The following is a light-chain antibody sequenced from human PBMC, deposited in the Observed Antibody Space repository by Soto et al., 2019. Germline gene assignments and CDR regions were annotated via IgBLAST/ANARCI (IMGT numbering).Light chain of an antibody. Sequence: ALQLTQSPSSLSAPVGARVTITCRASQDISSSLAWYQQKAGKAPKLLIYGASILQSGVPSGFSGSGFGTDLTITISSLRAEDCEIYVCQQTKGYPSTFGGGTKVDI. CDR1: QDISSS. CDR3: QQTKGYPST. V-gene: IGKV1-13*02. J-gene: IGKJ4*01. CDR2: GAS.